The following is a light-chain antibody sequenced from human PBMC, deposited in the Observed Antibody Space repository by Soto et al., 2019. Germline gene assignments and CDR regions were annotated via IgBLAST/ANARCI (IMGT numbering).Light chain of an antibody. V-gene: IGLV2-14*03. CDR2: DVN. CDR3: TSYRRGPLYV. J-gene: IGLJ1*01. CDR1: SSDVGGSNY. Sequence: QSALTQPASVSGSPGQSITVSCTGISSDVGGSNYVSWYQQHPGKAPRLIIFDVNNRPSGVSPRFSGSKSGNTASLTISGLQAEDEAHYFCTSYRRGPLYVFRTGNKVTVL.